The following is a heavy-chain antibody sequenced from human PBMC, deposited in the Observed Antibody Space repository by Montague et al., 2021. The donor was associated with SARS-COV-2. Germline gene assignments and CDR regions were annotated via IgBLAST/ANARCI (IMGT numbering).Heavy chain of an antibody. J-gene: IGHJ6*02. Sequence: SETLSLTCAVYGGSFSGYYWTWIRQSPREGLEWIGEINHSGSTNYNPSLKSQVTISVDTSKNQFSLKLSSVTAADTAVYYCACGEITTRGLIYYYGMDVWGQGTTVTVSS. CDR2: INHSGST. CDR1: GGSFSGYY. D-gene: IGHD4-11*01. CDR3: ACGEITTRGLIYYYGMDV. V-gene: IGHV4-34*01.